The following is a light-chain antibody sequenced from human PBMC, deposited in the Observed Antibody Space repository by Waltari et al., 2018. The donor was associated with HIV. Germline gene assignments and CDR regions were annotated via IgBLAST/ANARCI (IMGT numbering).Light chain of an antibody. CDR1: NLGGKT. J-gene: IGLJ2*01. Sequence: FVLTQPPSLSVAAGQTATLTCGGSNLGGKTVHWYQQRPGQAPVSVIYDDDKRPAGISNRFSGSNAANMATLTVHRVEAGDEAVYFCHVWHGPTEHVVFGGGTTLIVL. V-gene: IGLV3-21*02. CDR3: HVWHGPTEHVV. CDR2: DDD.